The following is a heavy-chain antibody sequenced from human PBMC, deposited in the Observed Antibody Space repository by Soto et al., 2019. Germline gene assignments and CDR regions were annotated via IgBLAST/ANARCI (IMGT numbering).Heavy chain of an antibody. J-gene: IGHJ4*02. CDR3: ARHPWIFGVVLPDY. Sequence: QLQLQESGPGQVKPSETLSLTCTVSGDSFSIPTYYWGWIRQAPGKGLQWIGAMSYSGSTFYNSSLQSRVSISVDTSKNQFSLKLSSVTAADAAVYYCARHPWIFGVVLPDYWGQGTLVTVSS. V-gene: IGHV4-39*01. CDR2: MSYSGST. D-gene: IGHD3-3*01. CDR1: GDSFSIPTYY.